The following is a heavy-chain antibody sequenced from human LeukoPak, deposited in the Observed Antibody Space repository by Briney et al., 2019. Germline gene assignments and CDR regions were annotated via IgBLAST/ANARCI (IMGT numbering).Heavy chain of an antibody. CDR3: ARDRAPFAILLDVSCDY. CDR2: ISSSGSTI. Sequence: GGSLRLSCAASGFTFSDYYMSWIRQAPGKGLEWVSYISSSGSTIYYADSVKGRFTISRDNAKNSLYLQMNSLRAEDTAVYYCARDRAPFAILLDVSCDYWGQGTLVTVSS. CDR1: GFTFSDYY. V-gene: IGHV3-11*01. J-gene: IGHJ4*02. D-gene: IGHD3-3*01.